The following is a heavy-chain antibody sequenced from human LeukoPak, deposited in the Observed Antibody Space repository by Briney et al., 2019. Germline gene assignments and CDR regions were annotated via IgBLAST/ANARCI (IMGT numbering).Heavy chain of an antibody. Sequence: SETLSLTCTVSGGSISSSSYYWGWIRQPPGKGLEWIGSVNYSGSTYYNPSLKSRVTISVDRSKNQFSLKLSSVTAADTAVYYCARGYCSGGSCYSSYYYSYMDVWGKGTTVTVSS. CDR1: GGSISSSSYY. CDR3: ARGYCSGGSCYSSYYYSYMDV. D-gene: IGHD2-15*01. CDR2: VNYSGST. V-gene: IGHV4-39*07. J-gene: IGHJ6*03.